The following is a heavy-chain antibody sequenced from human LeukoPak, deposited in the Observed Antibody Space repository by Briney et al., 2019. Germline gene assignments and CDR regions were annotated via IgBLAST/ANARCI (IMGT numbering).Heavy chain of an antibody. D-gene: IGHD4-11*01. Sequence: GGSLRLSCAASGFTFSSYWMHWVRQAPGKGLVWVSRINSDGSSTSYADSVKGRFTISRDNAKNTLFLQMNSLRAEDAAVYYGARLGYSKGYYYGMDVWGQGTTVTVSS. CDR2: INSDGSST. CDR1: GFTFSSYW. J-gene: IGHJ6*02. V-gene: IGHV3-74*01. CDR3: ARLGYSKGYYYGMDV.